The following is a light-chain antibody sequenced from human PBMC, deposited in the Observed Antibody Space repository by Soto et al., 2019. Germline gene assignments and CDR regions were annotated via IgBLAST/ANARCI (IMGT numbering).Light chain of an antibody. Sequence: DIQMTQSPSTLSASVGDRVTITCRASQSISSWLAWYQQKPGKAPKLLIYKASSLESGVPSRFSGSGSGTEFTLTSSSRQSDDFATYCCQQYNSYSYTCGQGTKLELK. J-gene: IGKJ2*01. CDR2: KAS. V-gene: IGKV1-5*03. CDR3: QQYNSYSYT. CDR1: QSISSW.